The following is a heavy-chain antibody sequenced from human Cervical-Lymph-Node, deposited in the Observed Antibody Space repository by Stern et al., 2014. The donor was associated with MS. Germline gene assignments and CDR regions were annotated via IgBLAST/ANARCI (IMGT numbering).Heavy chain of an antibody. J-gene: IGHJ4*02. V-gene: IGHV3-48*02. CDR1: GFTFSSYS. Sequence: EVQLVESGGGLVQPGGSLRLSCAASGFTFSSYSMNWVRQAPGKGLEWVSYISSSSSTIYYADSVKGRFTISRDNAKNSLYLQMNSLRDEDTAVYYCARSDDSSGYYDLFDYWGQGTLVTVSS. CDR3: ARSDDSSGYYDLFDY. D-gene: IGHD3-22*01. CDR2: ISSSSSTI.